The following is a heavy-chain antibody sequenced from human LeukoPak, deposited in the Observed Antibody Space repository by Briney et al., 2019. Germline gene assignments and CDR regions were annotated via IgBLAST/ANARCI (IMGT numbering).Heavy chain of an antibody. J-gene: IGHJ2*01. Sequence: PGGSLRLSCAASGFTFDDYAMHWVRQAPGKGLEWVSGISWNSGSIGYADSVKGRFTISRDNAKNSLYLQMNSLRAEDTALYYCAKARRPTVTPEDWYFDLWGRGTLVTVSS. CDR2: ISWNSGSI. V-gene: IGHV3-9*01. CDR1: GFTFDDYA. CDR3: AKARRPTVTPEDWYFDL. D-gene: IGHD4-17*01.